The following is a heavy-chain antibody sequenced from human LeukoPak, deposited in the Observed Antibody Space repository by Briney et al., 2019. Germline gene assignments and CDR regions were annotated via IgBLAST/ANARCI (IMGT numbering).Heavy chain of an antibody. V-gene: IGHV3-21*01. CDR3: ARDIWFGELSGGN. J-gene: IGHJ4*02. CDR1: GFTFSSYS. D-gene: IGHD3-10*01. CDR2: ISSSSSYI. Sequence: GGSLRLSCAASGFTFSSYSMNWVRQAPGKGLEWVSSISSSSSYIYYADSVKGRFTISRDNAKNSLYLQMNSLRAEDTAVYYCARDIWFGELSGGNWGQGTLVTVSS.